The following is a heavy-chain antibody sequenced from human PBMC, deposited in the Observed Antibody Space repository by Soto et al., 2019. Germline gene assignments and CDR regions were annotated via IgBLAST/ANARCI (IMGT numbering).Heavy chain of an antibody. CDR2: INAGNGNT. J-gene: IGHJ6*02. V-gene: IGHV1-3*01. D-gene: IGHD1-1*01. CDR3: ARGGLERVSIYYYYGMDV. CDR1: GYTFTSYA. Sequence: GASVKVSCKASGYTFTSYAMHWVRQAPGQRLEWMGWINAGNGNTKYSQKFQGRVTITRDTSASTAYMELSSLRSEDTAVYYCARGGLERVSIYYYYGMDVWGQGTTVTVSS.